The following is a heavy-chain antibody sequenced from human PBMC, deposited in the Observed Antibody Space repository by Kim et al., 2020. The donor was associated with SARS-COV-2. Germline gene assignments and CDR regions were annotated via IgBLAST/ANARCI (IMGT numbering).Heavy chain of an antibody. Sequence: GGSLRLSCAASGFTFSNYAMNWVRQAPGKGLEWVSAISASGSATYYADSVKGRFTVSRDNSRSTMYLQMNSLRAEDTAVYYCAKASNASAPFDYWGQGTLVTVSS. CDR1: GFTFSNYA. V-gene: IGHV3-23*01. D-gene: IGHD3-10*01. CDR3: AKASNASAPFDY. J-gene: IGHJ4*02. CDR2: ISASGSAT.